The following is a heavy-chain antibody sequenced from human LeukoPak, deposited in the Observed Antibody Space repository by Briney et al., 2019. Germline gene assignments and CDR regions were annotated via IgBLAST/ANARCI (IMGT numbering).Heavy chain of an antibody. Sequence: GGSLRLSCVVSGFTFNSYAMNWVRQAPGKGLEWVSGISGSGAGTYYADSVKGRFTISRDNSMNTLYLQMNSLRAEDTAIYYCARPLETPDYGDYYFDYWGQGTLVTVSS. D-gene: IGHD4-17*01. CDR3: ARPLETPDYGDYYFDY. V-gene: IGHV3-23*01. CDR1: GFTFNSYA. J-gene: IGHJ4*02. CDR2: ISGSGAGT.